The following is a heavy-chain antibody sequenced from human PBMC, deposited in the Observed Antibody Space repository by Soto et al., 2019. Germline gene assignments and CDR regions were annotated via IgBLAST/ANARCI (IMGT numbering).Heavy chain of an antibody. CDR1: GVTFTSET. D-gene: IGHD2-21*01. Sequence: ASLKGSCKASGVTFTSETISWVRQAPGQGLEWMGGIIPLFGAVNYAQKFQGRVTITADESTSTVYMELSSLRSDDMAVYYCATELGENPASPFDSWGQGTLVTVSS. CDR3: ATELGENPASPFDS. V-gene: IGHV1-69*13. J-gene: IGHJ4*02. CDR2: IIPLFGAV.